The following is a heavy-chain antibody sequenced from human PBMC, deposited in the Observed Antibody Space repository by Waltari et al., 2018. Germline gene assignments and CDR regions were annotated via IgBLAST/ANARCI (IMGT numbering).Heavy chain of an antibody. D-gene: IGHD3-22*01. CDR3: ARDGHYYYDIGY. Sequence: QVQLVQSGAEVKKPGASVKVSCKASGYTFTGYYMHWVRQAPGQGLEWMGWINPNSGGTNYAQKLQGRVTMTRDTSISTAYMELSRLRSDDTAVYYCARDGHYYYDIGYWGQGTLVTVSS. CDR1: GYTFTGYY. J-gene: IGHJ4*02. CDR2: INPNSGGT. V-gene: IGHV1-2*02.